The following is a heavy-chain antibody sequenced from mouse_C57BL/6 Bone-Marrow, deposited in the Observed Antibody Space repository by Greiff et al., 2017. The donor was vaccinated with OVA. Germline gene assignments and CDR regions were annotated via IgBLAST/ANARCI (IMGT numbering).Heavy chain of an antibody. CDR2: IYPGSGST. J-gene: IGHJ4*01. CDR1: GYTFTSYW. D-gene: IGHD1-1*01. CDR3: ARAGYCKRYYAMDY. Sequence: QVQLQQPGAELVQPGASVKMSCKASGYTFTSYWITWVKQRPGQGLEWIGDIYPGSGSTNYNEKFKSKATLTVDTSSSTAYMQLSSLTSEDSAVYYCARAGYCKRYYAMDYWGQGTSVTVSS. V-gene: IGHV1-55*01.